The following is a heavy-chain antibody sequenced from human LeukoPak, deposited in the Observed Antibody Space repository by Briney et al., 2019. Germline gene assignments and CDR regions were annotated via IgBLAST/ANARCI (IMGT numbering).Heavy chain of an antibody. CDR2: IYYSGST. J-gene: IGHJ6*02. CDR3: ASHKAATGYYCYGMDV. D-gene: IGHD2-15*01. CDR1: GGSISSYY. V-gene: IGHV4-59*08. Sequence: SETLSLTCTVSGGSISSYYWSWIRQPPGKGLEWIGYIYYSGSTNYNPSLKSRVTISVDTSKNQFSLKLSSVTAADTAVYYCASHKAATGYYCYGMDVWGQGTTVTVSS.